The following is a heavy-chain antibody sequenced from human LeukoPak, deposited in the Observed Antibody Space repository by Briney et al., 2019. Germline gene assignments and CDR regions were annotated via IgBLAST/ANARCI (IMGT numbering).Heavy chain of an antibody. V-gene: IGHV1-8*01. CDR2: MNPNSGNT. CDR1: GYTFTSYD. Sequence: ASVKVSCKASGYTFTSYDINWVRQATGQGLEWMGWMNPNSGNTGYAQKFQGRVTMTRNTSISTAYMELSSLTSEDTAVYYCARVPISIAAAGIEYFQHWGQGTLVTVPS. J-gene: IGHJ1*01. CDR3: ARVPISIAAAGIEYFQH. D-gene: IGHD6-13*01.